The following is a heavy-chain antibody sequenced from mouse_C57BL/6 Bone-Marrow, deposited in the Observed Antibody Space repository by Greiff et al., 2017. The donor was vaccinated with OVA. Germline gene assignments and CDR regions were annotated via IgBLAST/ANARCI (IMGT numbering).Heavy chain of an antibody. J-gene: IGHJ3*01. CDR3: ARQLRRVAC. CDR1: GYTFTSYW. V-gene: IGHV1-55*01. D-gene: IGHD4-1*02. Sequence: QVQLKESGAELVKPGASVKMSCKASGYTFTSYWITWVKQRPGQGLEWIGGIYPGSGSTNYNEKFKSKATLTVDTSSSTAYMQLSSLTSEDSAVYYCARQLRRVACWGQGTLVTVSA. CDR2: IYPGSGST.